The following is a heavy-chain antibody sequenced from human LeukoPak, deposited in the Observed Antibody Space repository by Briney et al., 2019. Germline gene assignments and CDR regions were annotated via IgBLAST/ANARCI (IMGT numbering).Heavy chain of an antibody. V-gene: IGHV1-69*13. Sequence: ASVKVSCKASGGTFSSYAISWVRQAPGQGLEWMGGTIPIFGTANYAQKFQGRVTITADESTSTAYMELSSLRSEDTAVYYCARAGEGYYDSSGYYYDFDYWGQGTLVTVSS. CDR1: GGTFSSYA. J-gene: IGHJ4*02. D-gene: IGHD3-22*01. CDR3: ARAGEGYYDSSGYYYDFDY. CDR2: TIPIFGTA.